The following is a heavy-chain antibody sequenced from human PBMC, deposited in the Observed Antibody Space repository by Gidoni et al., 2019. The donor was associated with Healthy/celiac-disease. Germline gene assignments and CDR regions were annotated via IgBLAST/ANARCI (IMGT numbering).Heavy chain of an antibody. Sequence: QVQLVASGGGVVQPGRSLILSCAASGFPFSSCAMHWVRQAPGKGLEWVAVISYDGSNKYYADAVKGRFTISRDNSKNTLYLQMNSLRAEDKDVDYCARDAQNLYGDYAYMDVWGKGTTVTVSS. CDR3: ARDAQNLYGDYAYMDV. D-gene: IGHD4-17*01. CDR2: ISYDGSNK. J-gene: IGHJ6*03. CDR1: GFPFSSCA. V-gene: IGHV3-30*04.